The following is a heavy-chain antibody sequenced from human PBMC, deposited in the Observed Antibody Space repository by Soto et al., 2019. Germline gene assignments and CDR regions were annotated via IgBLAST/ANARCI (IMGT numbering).Heavy chain of an antibody. CDR3: ATKTDGDDVNNFQH. J-gene: IGHJ1*01. V-gene: IGHV1-3*04. Sequence: QVQLVQSGAAVKKPGASVMVSCKASGYTFTSYAVQWVRQAPGQRLEWMGWINTDKGNTKYSQKFQGRVTITRDTSASTAYMELSSLISEDTAVYYCATKTDGDDVNNFQHWGQGTLVTVSS. D-gene: IGHD4-17*01. CDR1: GYTFTSYA. CDR2: INTDKGNT.